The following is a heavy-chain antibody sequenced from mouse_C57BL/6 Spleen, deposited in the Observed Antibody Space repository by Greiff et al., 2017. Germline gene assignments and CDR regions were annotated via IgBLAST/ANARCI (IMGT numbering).Heavy chain of an antibody. J-gene: IGHJ4*01. CDR3: ARGGGLLNAMDY. Sequence: VQLQQSGASVKISCKASGYAFSSYWMNWVKQRPGKGLEWIGQIYPGDGDTNYNGKFKGKATLTADKSSSTAYMQLSSLTSEDSAVYFCARGGGLLNAMDYWGQGTSVTVSS. D-gene: IGHD2-3*01. V-gene: IGHV1-80*01. CDR2: IYPGDGDT. CDR1: GYAFSSYW.